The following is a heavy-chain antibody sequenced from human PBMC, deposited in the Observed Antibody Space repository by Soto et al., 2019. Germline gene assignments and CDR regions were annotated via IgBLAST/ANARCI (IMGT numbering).Heavy chain of an antibody. CDR3: AKPYSGYALATNFDY. Sequence: GGSLRLSCAASGFTFSSYGMHWVRQAPGKGLEWVAVISYDGSNKYYADSVKGRFTISRDNSKNTLYLQMNSLRAEDTAVNYCAKPYSGYALATNFDYWGQGTLVTVSS. CDR2: ISYDGSNK. CDR1: GFTFSSYG. J-gene: IGHJ4*02. V-gene: IGHV3-30*18. D-gene: IGHD5-12*01.